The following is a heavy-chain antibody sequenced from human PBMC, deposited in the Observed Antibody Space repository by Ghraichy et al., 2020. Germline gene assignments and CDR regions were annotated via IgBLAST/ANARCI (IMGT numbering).Heavy chain of an antibody. J-gene: IGHJ6*02. CDR2: IIPILGIA. CDR1: GGTFSSYA. Sequence: SVKVSCRASGGTFSSYAISWVRQAPGQGLEWMGRIIPILGIANYAQKFQGRVTITADKSTSTAYMELSSLRSEDTAVYYCAREDCGGDCYYRYYYGMDVWGQGTTVTVSS. CDR3: AREDCGGDCYYRYYYGMDV. D-gene: IGHD2-21*02. V-gene: IGHV1-69*04.